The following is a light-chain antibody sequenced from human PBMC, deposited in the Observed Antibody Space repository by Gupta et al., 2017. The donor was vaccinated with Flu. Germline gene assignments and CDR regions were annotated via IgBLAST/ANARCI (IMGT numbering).Light chain of an antibody. J-gene: IGKJ2*01. V-gene: IGKV3-20*01. CDR1: QSVSTSY. CDR3: QQYGSLPYT. Sequence: EIVLTQSPGTLSLSAGERPTLPCRASQSVSTSYLAWYQQKPGQAPRLLIYGTFNRATGIPDRFIGGGSGTDFTLTISRLEPEDFAVYSCQQYGSLPYTFGQGTKLEIK. CDR2: GTF.